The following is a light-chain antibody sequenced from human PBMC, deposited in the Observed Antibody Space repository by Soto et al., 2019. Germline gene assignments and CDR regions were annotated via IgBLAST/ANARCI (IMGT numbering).Light chain of an antibody. J-gene: IGKJ3*01. CDR1: RSVDSN. CDR3: QQYNNFFT. Sequence: EVVMTQSPATLSVSPGERATLSCRASRSVDSNLAWYQQKPGRAPRLLISGASTRATGIPARFSGSGSGTEFTLTISSLQSEDFAVYYCQQYNNFFTFGPGTKVDIK. V-gene: IGKV3-15*01. CDR2: GAS.